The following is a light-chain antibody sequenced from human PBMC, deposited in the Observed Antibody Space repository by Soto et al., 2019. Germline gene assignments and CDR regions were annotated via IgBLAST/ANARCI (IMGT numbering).Light chain of an antibody. CDR1: QSVPSNY. CDR2: AAS. Sequence: DIVLTQSPGTLSLSPGERVTISCRASQSVPSNYLAWYQHKPGRAPRLLIYAASSFDTGVPGRFSGSGSGTEFTLTISRLESEDSAVYYCQHYGNSPYTFGRGTKLEI. CDR3: QHYGNSPYT. J-gene: IGKJ2*01. V-gene: IGKV3-20*01.